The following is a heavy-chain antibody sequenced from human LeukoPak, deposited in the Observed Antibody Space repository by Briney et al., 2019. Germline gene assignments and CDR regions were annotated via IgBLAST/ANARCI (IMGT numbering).Heavy chain of an antibody. CDR2: ISGSGGST. V-gene: IGHV3-23*01. J-gene: IGHJ6*04. CDR3: AKYHITMVRGVNFYYGMDV. D-gene: IGHD3-10*01. CDR1: GFTFSNYA. Sequence: GGSLRLSCAASGFTFSNYAMSWVRQAPGKGLEWVSAISGSGGSTYYADSVKGRFTISRDNSKNTLYLQMNSLRAEDTAVYYCAKYHITMVRGVNFYYGMDVWGKGTTVTVSS.